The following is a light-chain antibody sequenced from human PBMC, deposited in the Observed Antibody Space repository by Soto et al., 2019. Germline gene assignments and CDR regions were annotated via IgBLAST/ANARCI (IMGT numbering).Light chain of an antibody. V-gene: IGKV1-33*01. J-gene: IGKJ4*01. CDR3: QQYDNLLT. Sequence: DIPMTQSPSSLSASVGDRVTITCQASQDISNYLNWYQKKPGKAPKLLIYDASNLETGVPSRFSGSGSGTDFTFTISSLQPEDIATYYCQQYDNLLTFGGGTKVEIK. CDR2: DAS. CDR1: QDISNY.